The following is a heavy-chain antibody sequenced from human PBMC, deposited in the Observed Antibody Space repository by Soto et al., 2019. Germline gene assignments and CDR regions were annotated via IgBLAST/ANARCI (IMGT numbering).Heavy chain of an antibody. J-gene: IGHJ3*02. D-gene: IGHD3-10*01. V-gene: IGHV3-30-3*01. CDR1: GFTFSSYA. Sequence: QVQLVESGGGVVQPGRSLRLSCAASGFTFSSYAMHWVRQAPGKGLEWVAVISYDGSNKYYADSVKGRFTISRDNSKNTLYLQMNSLRAEDTAVYYCARDSQDYYGSGSPVEDFDIWGQGTMVTVSS. CDR2: ISYDGSNK. CDR3: ARDSQDYYGSGSPVEDFDI.